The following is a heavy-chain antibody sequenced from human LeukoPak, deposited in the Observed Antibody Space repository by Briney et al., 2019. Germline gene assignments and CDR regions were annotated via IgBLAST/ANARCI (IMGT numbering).Heavy chain of an antibody. CDR3: ARKPNLHYFDY. V-gene: IGHV4-34*01. CDR1: GGSLTNYF. CDR2: INHSGGT. D-gene: IGHD1-14*01. J-gene: IGHJ4*02. Sequence: PSETLSLTCAVYGGSLTNYFWSWIRQSPEKGLEWIGEINHSGGTNYNPSLKSRVTISLDTSKNQFFLNLNSVTAADTAMYYCARKPNLHYFDYWGQGTLVTVSS.